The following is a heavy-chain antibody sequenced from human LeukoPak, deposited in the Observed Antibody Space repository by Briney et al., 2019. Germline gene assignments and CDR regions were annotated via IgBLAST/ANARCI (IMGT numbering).Heavy chain of an antibody. CDR3: ARAVGPFDF. V-gene: IGHV3-33*01. CDR1: GFTFSTYG. J-gene: IGHJ3*01. Sequence: GRSLRLSCAASGFTFSTYGMHWVRQAPGKGLEWVAVIWHDGSIKYYADSVKGRFTISRDNSKNTLYLQMNSLRAEDTAVYYCARAVGPFDFWGPGTMVTVSS. CDR2: IWHDGSIK.